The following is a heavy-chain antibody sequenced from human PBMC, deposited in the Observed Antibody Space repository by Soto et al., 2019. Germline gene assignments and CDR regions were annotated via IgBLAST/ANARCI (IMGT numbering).Heavy chain of an antibody. J-gene: IGHJ4*02. V-gene: IGHV4-4*02. CDR2: IYHTGNT. CDR3: ATGREDNRD. Sequence: QVQLQESGPGLVKPSETLSLTCAVFGDYISNTNWWSWVRQPPGKGLEWIGEIYHTGNTNYNPSLKSRVTISVDKSKNQFSLKLKSVTAADTAVDYCATGREDNRDWGQGTLVTVSS. D-gene: IGHD3-10*01. CDR1: GDYISNTNW.